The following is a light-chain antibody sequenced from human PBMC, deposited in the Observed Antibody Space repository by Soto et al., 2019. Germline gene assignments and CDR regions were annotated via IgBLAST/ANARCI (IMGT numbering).Light chain of an antibody. CDR1: SSDVGDYNY. Sequence: QSVLTQLASVSGSPGQSITISCTGTSSDVGDYNYVSWYQQHPGKAPKLIIYGVSNRPSGISNRFSGSKSGNTASLTVSGLQAEDEADYYCSSYTATNTLVFGGGTKLTVL. V-gene: IGLV2-14*01. CDR2: GVS. CDR3: SSYTATNTLV. J-gene: IGLJ2*01.